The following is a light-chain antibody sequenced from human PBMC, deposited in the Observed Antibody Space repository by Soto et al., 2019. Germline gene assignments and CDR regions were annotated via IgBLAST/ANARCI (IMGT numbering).Light chain of an antibody. J-gene: IGKJ1*01. V-gene: IGKV3-15*01. Sequence: EIVMTQSPATLSVSPGERATLSCRARQSVGSNLAWYQQKPGQAPRLLIYGAATRDTGIPARFSGSGSGTEFTLTISSLQSEDFAFYFCQQYSNWPRTFGQGTKVEIK. CDR2: GAA. CDR1: QSVGSN. CDR3: QQYSNWPRT.